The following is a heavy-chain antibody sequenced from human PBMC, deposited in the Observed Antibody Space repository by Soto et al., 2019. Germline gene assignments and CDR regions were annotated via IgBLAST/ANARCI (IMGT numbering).Heavy chain of an antibody. CDR3: AADDSGPDYYDSSGGMDV. CDR1: GFTFTSSA. D-gene: IGHD3-22*01. Sequence: AASVKVSCKASGFTFTSSAVQWVRQARGQRLEWIGWIVVGSGNTNYAQKFQERVTITRDMSTSTAYMELSSLRSEDTAVYYCAADDSGPDYYDSSGGMDVWGQGTTVTVSS. V-gene: IGHV1-58*01. J-gene: IGHJ6*02. CDR2: IVVGSGNT.